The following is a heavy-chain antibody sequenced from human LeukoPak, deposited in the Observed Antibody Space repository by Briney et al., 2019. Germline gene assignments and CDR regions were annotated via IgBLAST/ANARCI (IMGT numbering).Heavy chain of an antibody. CDR3: ARSPRWSTVTTSDH. V-gene: IGHV3-11*01. CDR2: ISGSGSTI. CDR1: GFAFSDYY. Sequence: GGSLRLSCAASGFAFSDYYMNWIRQAPGKGLEWISYISGSGSTIYDADSVKGRFTISRDNAKNSLYLQMNSLRVDDTAVYYCARSPRWSTVTTSDHWGQGTRVTVSS. D-gene: IGHD4-17*01. J-gene: IGHJ4*02.